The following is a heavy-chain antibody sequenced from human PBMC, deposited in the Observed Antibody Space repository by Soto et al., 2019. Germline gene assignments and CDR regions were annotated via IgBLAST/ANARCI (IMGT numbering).Heavy chain of an antibody. CDR2: IHYSGST. D-gene: IGHD2-2*01. CDR1: GGSISNKRYY. Sequence: PSETLSLTCTVSGGSISNKRYYWGWIRQPPGKGLEWIGSIHYSGSTYDNPSLKSRVTISVDTSKNQLSLQLKYVTAADTAVYYCARHVSLGYCIPTSSDLLSWFDAWGQGTQVTVSS. V-gene: IGHV4-39*01. CDR3: ARHVSLGYCIPTSSDLLSWFDA. J-gene: IGHJ5*02.